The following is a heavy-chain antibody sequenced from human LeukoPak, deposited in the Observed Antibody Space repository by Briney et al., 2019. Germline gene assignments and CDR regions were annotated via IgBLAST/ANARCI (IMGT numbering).Heavy chain of an antibody. D-gene: IGHD3-16*02. CDR1: GFTFSSYG. J-gene: IGHJ4*02. CDR2: ISYDGSNK. V-gene: IGHV3-30*19. CDR3: ARVWMGYSFDY. Sequence: PGGSLRLSCAASGFTFSSYGMHWVRQAPGKGLEWVAVISYDGSNKYYADSVKGRFTISRDNSKNTLYLQMISLRAEDTAVYYCARVWMGYSFDYWGQGTLVTVSS.